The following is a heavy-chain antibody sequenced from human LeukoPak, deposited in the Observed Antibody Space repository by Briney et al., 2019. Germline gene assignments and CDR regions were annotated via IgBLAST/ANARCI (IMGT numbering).Heavy chain of an antibody. CDR3: AREPGNSAHYGTDV. V-gene: IGHV3-30-3*01. CDR2: ISYDGSNK. J-gene: IGHJ6*01. CDR1: GFTFSSYA. Sequence: GGSLRLSCAASGFTFSSYAMHWVRQAPGKGLEWVAVISYDGSNKYYADSVKGRFTISRDNSKNTLYLQMNSLRAEDTAVYYCAREPGNSAHYGTDVWGQGTTVTVST. D-gene: IGHD4-23*01.